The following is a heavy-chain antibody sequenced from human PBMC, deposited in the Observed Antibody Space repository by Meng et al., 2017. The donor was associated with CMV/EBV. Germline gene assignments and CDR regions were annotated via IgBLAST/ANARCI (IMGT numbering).Heavy chain of an antibody. CDR2: IDPTSHYI. D-gene: IGHD3-22*01. CDR3: ARDRDPRITMIVEVFQH. Sequence: EVRLVESGGGLVKPGGSLRLSCAASGFDFSYWTINWVRQAPGKGLEWVSSIDPTSHYIFYPESVKGRFTISRDNAKSSLFLQMNGLRSDDTAVYYCARDRDPRITMIVEVFQHWGQGTLVTVSS. J-gene: IGHJ1*01. V-gene: IGHV3-21*04. CDR1: GFDFSYWT.